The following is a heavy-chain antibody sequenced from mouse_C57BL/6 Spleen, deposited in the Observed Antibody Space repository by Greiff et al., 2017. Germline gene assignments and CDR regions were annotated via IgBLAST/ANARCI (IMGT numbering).Heavy chain of an antibody. D-gene: IGHD2-14*01. CDR3: TRSYDRGFDY. V-gene: IGHV1-5*01. J-gene: IGHJ2*01. CDR2: IYPGNSDT. Sequence: EVQLQESGTVLARPGASVKMSCKTSGYTFTSYWMHWVKQRPGQGLEWIGAIYPGNSDTSYNQKFKGKAILTSATSSSTAYLGPSILTNEVSAVYFGTRSYDRGFDYWGQGTTLTVSS. CDR1: GYTFTSYW.